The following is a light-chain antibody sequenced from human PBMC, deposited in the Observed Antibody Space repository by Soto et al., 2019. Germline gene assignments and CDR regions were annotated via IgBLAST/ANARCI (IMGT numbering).Light chain of an antibody. J-gene: IGLJ3*02. CDR3: SSYTSSGTVM. CDR1: SSDVGGYNY. V-gene: IGLV2-14*03. CDR2: DVS. Sequence: QSVLTQPASVSGSPGQSITISCTGTSSDVGGYNYVSWYQQHPDKAPKLMIYDVSNRPSGVSNRFSGSKSGNTASLIISGLQAEDEADYYCSSYTSSGTVMFGGGTKLTVL.